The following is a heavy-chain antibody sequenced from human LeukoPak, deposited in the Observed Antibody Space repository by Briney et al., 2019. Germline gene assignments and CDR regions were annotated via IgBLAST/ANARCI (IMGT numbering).Heavy chain of an antibody. CDR1: GFTFDDYA. Sequence: GGSLRLSCAASGFTFDDYAMHWVRQAPGKGLEWVSGISWNSGSIGYADSVKGRFTISRDNAKNSLYLQMNSLRAEDTALYYCAKDKPGGYSSSWYGGYYFDYWGQGTLVTVSS. CDR3: AKDKPGGYSSSWYGGYYFDY. V-gene: IGHV3-9*01. CDR2: ISWNSGSI. J-gene: IGHJ4*02. D-gene: IGHD6-13*01.